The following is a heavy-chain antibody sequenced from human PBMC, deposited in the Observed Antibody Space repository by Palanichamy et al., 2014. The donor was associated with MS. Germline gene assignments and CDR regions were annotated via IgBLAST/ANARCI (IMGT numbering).Heavy chain of an antibody. D-gene: IGHD2-8*01. CDR2: IHWGDDK. V-gene: IGHV2-70*04. CDR1: GFSLTTSGTR. J-gene: IGHJ4*02. Sequence: QVTLKESGPALVKPTQTLTLTCTFSGFSLTTSGTRVSWIRQPPGKALEWLARIHWGDDKFYKPSLKARLTISKDPFEDQVVLTMTNMDPADTATYYCALNLCTTYGMCYPGDFATWGQGTQVTVSS. CDR3: ALNLCTTYGMCYPGDFAT.